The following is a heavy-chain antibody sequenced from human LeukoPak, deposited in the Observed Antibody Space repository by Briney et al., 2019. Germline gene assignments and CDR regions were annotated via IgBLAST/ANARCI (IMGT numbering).Heavy chain of an antibody. CDR1: GYTFTSYG. CDR3: AREGDGYNYRAFDI. CDR2: INPNSGGT. Sequence: ASVKVSCKASGYTFTSYGISWVRQAPGQGLEWMGWINPNSGGTNYAQKFQGRVTMTRDTSISTAYMELSRLRSDDTAVYYCAREGDGYNYRAFDIWGQGTMVTVSS. D-gene: IGHD5-24*01. J-gene: IGHJ3*02. V-gene: IGHV1-2*02.